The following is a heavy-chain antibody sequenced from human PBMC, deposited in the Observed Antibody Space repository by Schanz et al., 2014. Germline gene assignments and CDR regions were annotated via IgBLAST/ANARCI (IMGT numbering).Heavy chain of an antibody. V-gene: IGHV3-43*01. CDR2: IDRDGGHT. CDR3: AKGSMVRGAILDS. J-gene: IGHJ4*02. D-gene: IGHD3-10*01. Sequence: EVQLVESGGVVAQPGGSLRLSCAASGFSFDDYTMHWVRQAPGKGLEWVSLIDRDGGHTYYADSVKGRFTVSRDNSKNSLYLQMNSLTTDDTALYYCAKGSMVRGAILDSWGQGTPVTVAS. CDR1: GFSFDDYT.